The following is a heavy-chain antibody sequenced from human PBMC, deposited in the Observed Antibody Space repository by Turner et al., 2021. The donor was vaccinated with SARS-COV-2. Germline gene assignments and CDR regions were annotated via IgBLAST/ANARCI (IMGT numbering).Heavy chain of an antibody. Sequence: QMQLVESGGGVVQPGTSLRPSFTPSGFTFSNSGRHGVRQAPGKGLEWGAVRWYDGSNKYYADSVKGRFTIARDKSKNTLYLQMNSLRAEDTAVYYCARDLFQDYGSGSYRLDYWGQGTLVTVSS. J-gene: IGHJ4*02. CDR2: RWYDGSNK. D-gene: IGHD3-10*01. CDR3: ARDLFQDYGSGSYRLDY. CDR1: GFTFSNSG. V-gene: IGHV3-33*01.